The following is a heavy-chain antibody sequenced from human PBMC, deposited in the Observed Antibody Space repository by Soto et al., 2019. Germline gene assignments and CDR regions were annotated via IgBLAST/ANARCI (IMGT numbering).Heavy chain of an antibody. CDR3: ARMVEATPGDYYYYYGMDV. J-gene: IGHJ6*02. CDR1: GFTFSSYS. Sequence: PGGSLRLSCAASGFTFSSYSMNWVRQAPGKGLEWVSSISSSSSYIYYADSVKGRFTISRDNAKNSLYLQMNSLRAEDTAVYYCARMVEATPGDYYYYYGMDVWGQGTTVTDS. V-gene: IGHV3-21*01. D-gene: IGHD1-26*01. CDR2: ISSSSSYI.